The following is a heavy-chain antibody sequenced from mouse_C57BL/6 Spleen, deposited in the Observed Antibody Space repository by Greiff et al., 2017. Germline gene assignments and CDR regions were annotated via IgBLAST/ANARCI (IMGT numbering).Heavy chain of an antibody. CDR1: GFTFSDYG. D-gene: IGHD2-5*01. V-gene: IGHV5-17*01. J-gene: IGHJ4*01. Sequence: DVHLVESGGGLVKPGGSLQLSCAASGFTFSDYGMHWVRQAPEKGLEWVAYISSGSSTIYYADTVKGRFTISRDNAKNTLFLQMTSLRSEDTAMYYCANTYYSNPYAMDYWGQGTSVTVSS. CDR3: ANTYYSNPYAMDY. CDR2: ISSGSSTI.